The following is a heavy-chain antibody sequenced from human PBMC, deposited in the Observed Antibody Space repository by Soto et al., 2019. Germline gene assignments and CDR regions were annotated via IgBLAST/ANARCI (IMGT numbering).Heavy chain of an antibody. D-gene: IGHD2-21*02. CDR1: GGSISSGGYY. Sequence: QVQLQESGPGLAKPSQTLSLTCTVSGGSISSGGYYWSWIRQHPGKGLEWIGYIYYSGSTYYNPSLXXXVXXSVDTSKNQFFLKLSSVTAADTAVYYCARVCGGDCHNGMDVWGQGTTVTVSS. J-gene: IGHJ6*02. V-gene: IGHV4-31*03. CDR2: IYYSGST. CDR3: ARVCGGDCHNGMDV.